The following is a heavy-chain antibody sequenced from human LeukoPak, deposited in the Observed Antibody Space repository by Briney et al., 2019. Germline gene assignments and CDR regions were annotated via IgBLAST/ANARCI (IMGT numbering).Heavy chain of an antibody. CDR3: ARDGTGIVVVVAATQNDAFDI. V-gene: IGHV1-18*01. J-gene: IGHJ3*02. Sequence: ASVKVSCKASGYTFTSYGISWVRQAPGQGLEWMGWISAYNGNTNYAQKLQGRVTMTTDTSTSTAYMELRSLRSDDTAVYYCARDGTGIVVVVAATQNDAFDIWGQGTMVTVSS. CDR2: ISAYNGNT. D-gene: IGHD2-15*01. CDR1: GYTFTSYG.